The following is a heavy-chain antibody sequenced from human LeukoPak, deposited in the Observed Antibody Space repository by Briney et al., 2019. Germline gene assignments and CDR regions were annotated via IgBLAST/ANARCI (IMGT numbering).Heavy chain of an antibody. Sequence: ASVNVSCRSSGYTFTTYGITWVRQAPGQGLEWMGWISTYNGNTNYAQKLQGRVTMTTDTSTSTAYMELSRLRSDDTAVYYCARDRGGHDYGDYGDYYYYYYGMDVWGQGTTVTVSS. J-gene: IGHJ6*02. CDR3: ARDRGGHDYGDYGDYYYYYYGMDV. CDR2: ISTYNGNT. CDR1: GYTFTTYG. V-gene: IGHV1-18*01. D-gene: IGHD4-17*01.